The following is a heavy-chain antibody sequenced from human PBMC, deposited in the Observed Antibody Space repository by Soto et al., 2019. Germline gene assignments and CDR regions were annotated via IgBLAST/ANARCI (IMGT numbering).Heavy chain of an antibody. Sequence: SETLSLTCNVSGGSISNSNYYWGWIRQPPGKGLEWIGSIYYTGNTYYNPSLKSRGTISVDTSKNQFSLKLGSVTAAETAVYFGAIPSTWLLLSPYWGQGPLVTSSS. D-gene: IGHD3-22*01. V-gene: IGHV4-39*01. CDR3: AIPSTWLLLSPY. CDR2: IYYTGNT. J-gene: IGHJ4*02. CDR1: GGSISNSNYY.